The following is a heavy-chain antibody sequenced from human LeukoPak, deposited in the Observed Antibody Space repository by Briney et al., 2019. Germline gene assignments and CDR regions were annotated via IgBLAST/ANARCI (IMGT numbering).Heavy chain of an antibody. CDR1: GYTFIGYY. D-gene: IGHD1-7*01. CDR2: INPNSGGT. CDR3: ARDASDNWNSDY. V-gene: IGHV1-2*02. J-gene: IGHJ4*02. Sequence: ASVKVSCKASGYTFIGYYMHWVRQAPGQGLEWMGWINPNSGGTNYAQKFQGRVTMTRDTSISTAYMELSRLRSDDTAVYYCARDASDNWNSDYWGQGTLVTVSS.